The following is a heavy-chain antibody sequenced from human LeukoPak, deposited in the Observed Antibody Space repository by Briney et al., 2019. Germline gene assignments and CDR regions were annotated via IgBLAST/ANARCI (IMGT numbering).Heavy chain of an antibody. CDR2: ISGSGIST. J-gene: IGHJ4*02. Sequence: GGSLRLSCAASGFTFSSYALNWFRQAPGKGLEWVSHISGSGISTYYADSVKGRFTISRDNSKNTLYLQMNSLRAEDTAVYYCAREGYCSGGSCPDSFDYWGQETLVTVSS. CDR1: GFTFSSYA. V-gene: IGHV3-23*01. D-gene: IGHD2-15*01. CDR3: AREGYCSGGSCPDSFDY.